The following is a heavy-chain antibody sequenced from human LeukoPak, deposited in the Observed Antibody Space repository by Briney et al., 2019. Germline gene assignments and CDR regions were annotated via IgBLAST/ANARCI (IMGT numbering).Heavy chain of an antibody. Sequence: GRSLRLSCAASGFTFSSYGMHWVRQAPGKGLERVAVIWYDGSNKYYADSVRGRFTISRDNSKNTLYLQMNSLRAEDTAVYYCARAETVTYSDYWGQGTLVTVSS. CDR1: GFTFSSYG. D-gene: IGHD4-11*01. V-gene: IGHV3-33*01. CDR3: ARAETVTYSDY. J-gene: IGHJ4*02. CDR2: IWYDGSNK.